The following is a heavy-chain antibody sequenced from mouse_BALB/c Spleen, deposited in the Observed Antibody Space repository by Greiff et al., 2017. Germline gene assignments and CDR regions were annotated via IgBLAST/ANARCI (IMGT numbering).Heavy chain of an antibody. CDR1: GYSITSGYY. J-gene: IGHJ3*01. D-gene: IGHD2-1*01. CDR3: ARADGNDWFAY. V-gene: IGHV3-6*02. Sequence: EVQRVESGPGLVKPSQSLSLTCSVTGYSITSGYYWNWIRQFPGNKLEWMGYISYDGSNNYNPSLKNRISITRDTSKNQFFLKLNSVTTEDTATYYCARADGNDWFAYWGQGTLVTVSA. CDR2: ISYDGSN.